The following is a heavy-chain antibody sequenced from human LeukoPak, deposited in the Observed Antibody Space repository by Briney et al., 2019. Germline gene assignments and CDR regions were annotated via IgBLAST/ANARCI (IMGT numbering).Heavy chain of an antibody. D-gene: IGHD2-2*01. V-gene: IGHV1-69*01. CDR2: IIPIFGTA. CDR1: GGTFSSYA. J-gene: IGHJ5*02. CDR3: ASIREIPAAILTSPGYVFDP. Sequence: ASVKVSCKASGGTFSSYAISWVRQAPGQGLEWMGGIIPIFGTANYAQKFQGRVTITADESTSTAYMELSSLRSEDTAVYYCASIREIPAAILTSPGYVFDPWGQGTLVTVSS.